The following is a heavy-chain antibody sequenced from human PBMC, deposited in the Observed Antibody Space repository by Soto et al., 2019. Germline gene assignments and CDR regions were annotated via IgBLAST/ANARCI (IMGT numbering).Heavy chain of an antibody. CDR3: ARSTYYDFWSPYYYGMDV. V-gene: IGHV4-34*01. Sequence: PSETLSLTCAVYGGSFSGYYWSWIRQPPGKGLEWIGEINHSGSTNYNPSLKSRVTISVDTSKNQFSLKLSSVTAADTAVYYCARSTYYDFWSPYYYGMDVRGQGTTVTVSS. D-gene: IGHD3-3*01. J-gene: IGHJ6*02. CDR2: INHSGST. CDR1: GGSFSGYY.